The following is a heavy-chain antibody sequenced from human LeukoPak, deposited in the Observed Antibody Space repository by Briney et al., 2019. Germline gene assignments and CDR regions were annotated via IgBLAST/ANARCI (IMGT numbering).Heavy chain of an antibody. CDR2: ISYDGSHK. D-gene: IGHD4-17*01. J-gene: IGHJ4*02. CDR1: GFTFSNYG. V-gene: IGHV3-30*03. Sequence: PGTSLRLSCAASGFTFSNYGIHWVRQAPGKGLEWLAQISYDGSHKYYADSVKGRFTISRDNSKNTLYLQMSSLRTEDTAVYYCAPDEGGDHVGLEHWGQGTLVTVSS. CDR3: APDEGGDHVGLEH.